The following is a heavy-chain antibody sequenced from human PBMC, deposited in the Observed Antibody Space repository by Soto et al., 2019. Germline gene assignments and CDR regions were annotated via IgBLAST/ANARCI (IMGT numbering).Heavy chain of an antibody. CDR3: ARETGNYNFWVTYYSVRDV. D-gene: IGHD3-3*01. J-gene: IGHJ6*02. CDR1: GDSISRGDYY. Sequence: SETRSLTCTVSGDSISRGDYYCCWIRQPPGKGLEWIGYIYYSGSTYYNPSLKSQVTISVDTSKNQFSLKLSSVTAADTAVYYCARETGNYNFWVTYYSVRDVWAQGTTVTSP. CDR2: IYYSGST. V-gene: IGHV4-30-4*01.